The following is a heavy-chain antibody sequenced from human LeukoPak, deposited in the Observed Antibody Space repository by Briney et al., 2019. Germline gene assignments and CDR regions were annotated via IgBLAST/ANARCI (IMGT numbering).Heavy chain of an antibody. CDR1: GGSFSGYY. Sequence: SETLSLNCAVYGGSFSGYYWSWIRQPAGKGLEWIWRMYTSGSTNYNPSLKRRVTMSVDTSKNQFSLKLSSVTAADTAVYYCARDNCIGGSCFTLDYWGQGTLVTVSS. J-gene: IGHJ4*02. V-gene: IGHV4-4*07. CDR2: MYTSGST. D-gene: IGHD2-15*01. CDR3: ARDNCIGGSCFTLDY.